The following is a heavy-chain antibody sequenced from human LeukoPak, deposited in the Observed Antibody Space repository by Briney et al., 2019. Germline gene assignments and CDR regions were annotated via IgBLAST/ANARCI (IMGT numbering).Heavy chain of an antibody. J-gene: IGHJ6*02. V-gene: IGHV4-59*08. CDR1: GGSISSYY. CDR3: ARHRGYGSGSQPAGYYYGMDV. Sequence: SETLSLTCTVSGGSISSYYWSWIRQPPGKGLEWIGYIYYSGSTNYNPSLKSRVTISVDTSKNQFSLKLSSVTAADTAVYYCARHRGYGSGSQPAGYYYGMDVWGQGTTVTVSS. CDR2: IYYSGST. D-gene: IGHD3-10*01.